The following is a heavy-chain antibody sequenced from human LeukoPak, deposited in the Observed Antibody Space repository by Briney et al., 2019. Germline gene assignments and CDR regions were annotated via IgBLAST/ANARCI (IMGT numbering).Heavy chain of an antibody. J-gene: IGHJ4*02. CDR3: ARSTPYYYDSSGYYYFDY. Sequence: GGSLRLSCAASGFTFSSYWMSWVRQAPGKGLEWVANIKQDGSEKYYVDSVKGRFTISRDNAKNSLYLQINSLRAEDTAVYYCARSTPYYYDSSGYYYFDYWGQGTLVTVSS. CDR2: IKQDGSEK. D-gene: IGHD3-22*01. V-gene: IGHV3-7*01. CDR1: GFTFSSYW.